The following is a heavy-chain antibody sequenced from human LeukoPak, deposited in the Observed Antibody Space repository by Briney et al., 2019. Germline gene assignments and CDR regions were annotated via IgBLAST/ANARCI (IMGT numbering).Heavy chain of an antibody. V-gene: IGHV4-59*01. CDR1: GGSITSYY. D-gene: IGHD6-13*01. J-gene: IGHJ5*02. CDR2: IYYSGST. CDR3: ARRGYSSQFDP. Sequence: SETLSLTCTVSGGSITSYYWSWIRQPPGKGLEWIGYIYYSGSTNCNPSLKSRVTISIDTSKNQFSLKLSSVTAADTAVYYCARRGYSSQFDPWGQGTLVTVSS.